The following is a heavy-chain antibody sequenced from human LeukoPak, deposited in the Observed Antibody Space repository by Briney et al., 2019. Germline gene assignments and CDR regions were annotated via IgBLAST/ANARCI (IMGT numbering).Heavy chain of an antibody. J-gene: IGHJ4*02. V-gene: IGHV3-7*01. CDR2: IIQDGSEK. Sequence: GGSLRLSCAASGFTFSNYGMSWVRQAPGKGLEWVANIIQDGSEKSYVDSVKGRFTISRDNANNLLYLQMNSLRAGDTAVYYCARESFAARWDWGQGTLVTVSS. CDR1: GFTFSNYG. CDR3: ARESFAARWD. D-gene: IGHD6-6*01.